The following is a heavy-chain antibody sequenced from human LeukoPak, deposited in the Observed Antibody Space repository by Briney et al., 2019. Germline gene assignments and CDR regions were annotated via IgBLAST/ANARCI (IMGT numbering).Heavy chain of an antibody. CDR2: INPNSGGT. J-gene: IGHJ4*02. V-gene: IGHV1-2*02. CDR1: GYTFTGYY. D-gene: IGHD3-22*01. Sequence: GASVKVSCKASGYTFTGYYMHWVRQAPGQGLEWMGWINPNSGGTNYAQKFQGRVTMTRDTSISTAYMELSRLRSDDTAVYYCARASIYYDSSPGLFDYWGQGTLVTVSS. CDR3: ARASIYYDSSPGLFDY.